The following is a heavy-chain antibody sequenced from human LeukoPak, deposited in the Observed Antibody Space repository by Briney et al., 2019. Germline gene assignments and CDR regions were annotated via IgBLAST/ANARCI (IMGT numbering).Heavy chain of an antibody. Sequence: SETLSLTCVVSGGSITSGGYSWTWIRQPPGKGLEWIGYIYHSGHTYYNPSLSSRVTISVDTSKNQFSLKLSSVTAADTAVYYCARKAPGWSCSSTSCYASYYFDYWGQGTLVTVSS. CDR2: IYHSGHT. J-gene: IGHJ4*02. CDR3: ARKAPGWSCSSTSCYASYYFDY. CDR1: GGSITSGGYS. D-gene: IGHD2-2*01. V-gene: IGHV4-30-2*01.